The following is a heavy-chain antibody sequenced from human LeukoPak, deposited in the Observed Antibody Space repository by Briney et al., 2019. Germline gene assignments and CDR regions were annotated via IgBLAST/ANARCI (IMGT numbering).Heavy chain of an antibody. Sequence: GGSLRLSCAASGFTFSSYAMNWVRQAPGKGLEWISSISGSGDNTYYADSVKGRFTISRDNSKNTLYLQMNSLRAEDTAVYYCARLCTACSDRYTSGWYAYYFDYWGQGTLVTVSS. CDR2: ISGSGDNT. D-gene: IGHD6-19*01. J-gene: IGHJ4*02. CDR3: ARLCTACSDRYTSGWYAYYFDY. CDR1: GFTFSSYA. V-gene: IGHV3-23*01.